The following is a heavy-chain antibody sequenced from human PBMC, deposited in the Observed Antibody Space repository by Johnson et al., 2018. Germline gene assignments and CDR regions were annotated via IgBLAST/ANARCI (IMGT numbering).Heavy chain of an antibody. CDR2: IIPIFGTA. CDR1: GGTFSSYA. D-gene: IGHD2-15*01. Sequence: QVQLVQSGAEVKKPGSSVKVSCKASGGTFSSYAISWVRQAPGQGLEWMGGIIPIFGTANYAQKFQGRVTITADESTSTAYMELGRLRSEATAVYYCAGSGYCSGGSCYWDYSYYGVDVWGPGTTVTVSS. V-gene: IGHV1-69*12. CDR3: AGSGYCSGGSCYWDYSYYGVDV. J-gene: IGHJ6*02.